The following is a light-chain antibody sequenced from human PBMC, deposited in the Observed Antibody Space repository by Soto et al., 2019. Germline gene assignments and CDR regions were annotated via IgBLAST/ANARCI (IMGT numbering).Light chain of an antibody. Sequence: QSGLTQPASVSGSRGRSITISCTGTSSDVGGYNYVSWYQQHPGKGPKLMIYEVSKRPSGVSNRFSGSKSGNTASLTISGLQAEDEADYYCSSYTSSSIYVFGTGTKVTVL. V-gene: IGLV2-14*01. CDR2: EVS. J-gene: IGLJ1*01. CDR3: SSYTSSSIYV. CDR1: SSDVGGYNY.